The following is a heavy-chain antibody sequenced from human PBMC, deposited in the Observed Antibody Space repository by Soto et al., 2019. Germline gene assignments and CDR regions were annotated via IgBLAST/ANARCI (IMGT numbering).Heavy chain of an antibody. V-gene: IGHV1-69*01. Sequence: QVQLVQSGAEVKKPGSSVKVSCKASGGTFSSYAISWVRQAPGQGLEWMGGIIPIFGTANYAQKFQGRVTITADESTSTAYMELSSLRSEDTPVYYCARASDLSSYSSGWSSYFDYWGQGTLVTVSS. J-gene: IGHJ4*02. CDR2: IIPIFGTA. CDR1: GGTFSSYA. D-gene: IGHD6-19*01. CDR3: ARASDLSSYSSGWSSYFDY.